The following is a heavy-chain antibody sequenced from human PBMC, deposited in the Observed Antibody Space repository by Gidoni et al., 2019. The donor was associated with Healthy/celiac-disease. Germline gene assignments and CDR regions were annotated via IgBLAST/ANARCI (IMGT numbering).Heavy chain of an antibody. V-gene: IGHV3-23*04. Sequence: EVQLVESGGDLVQHGGSLSLSCTASVFPFSSYASSWVRQAPGKGLELVSAISGSAVITYSADSVNGRSTISSDNPKNTRYLQMNSLRSEATALYYCAKDWLRLVNWYFDLWGRVTLVTFSS. D-gene: IGHD6-19*01. CDR3: AKDWLRLVNWYFDL. J-gene: IGHJ2*01. CDR2: ISGSAVIT. CDR1: VFPFSSYA.